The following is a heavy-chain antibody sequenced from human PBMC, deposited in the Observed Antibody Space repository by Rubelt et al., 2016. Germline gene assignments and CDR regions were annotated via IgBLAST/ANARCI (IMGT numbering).Heavy chain of an antibody. CDR2: MYYSGST. D-gene: IGHD3-3*01. CDR3: ARQSSNWRRGDFDY. V-gene: IGHV4-38-2*02. J-gene: IGHJ4*02. CDR1: GYSIGSDYN. Sequence: QVQLQESGPGLVKPSETLSLTCSVSGYSIGSDYNWGWIRQPPGKGLEWIGSMYYSGSTYYNPSLKSRVTISVDTSKNQFSRRLGSRTAADTAVDYCARQSSNWRRGDFDYWGQGTLVTVSS.